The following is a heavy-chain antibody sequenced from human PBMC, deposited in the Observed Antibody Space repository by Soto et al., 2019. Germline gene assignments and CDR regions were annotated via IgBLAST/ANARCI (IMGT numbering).Heavy chain of an antibody. J-gene: IGHJ4*02. CDR1: GFSLSTSGVG. Sequence: QITLKESGPTLVKPTQTLTLTCTFSGFSLSTSGVGVGWIRQPPGKALEWLALIYWDDDKRYSPSLKSRLTIPKDTPKNQGVITTTTMVPVDTATYYCAHLGSTSSRHNYYFDYWGQGTLVTDSS. D-gene: IGHD2-2*01. CDR3: AHLGSTSSRHNYYFDY. CDR2: IYWDDDK. V-gene: IGHV2-5*02.